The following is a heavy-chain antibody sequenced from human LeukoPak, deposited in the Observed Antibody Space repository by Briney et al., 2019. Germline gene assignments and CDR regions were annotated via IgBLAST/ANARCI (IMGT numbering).Heavy chain of an antibody. CDR3: ARGPTAYYYDSSPVGYFQH. D-gene: IGHD3-22*01. J-gene: IGHJ1*01. CDR1: GCTFTSYG. Sequence: ASVKVSCKASGCTFTSYGISWVRQAPGQGLEWMGWISAYNGNTNYAQKLQGRVTMTTDTSTSTAYMELRSLRSDDTAVYYCARGPTAYYYDSSPVGYFQHWGQGTLVTVSS. V-gene: IGHV1-18*01. CDR2: ISAYNGNT.